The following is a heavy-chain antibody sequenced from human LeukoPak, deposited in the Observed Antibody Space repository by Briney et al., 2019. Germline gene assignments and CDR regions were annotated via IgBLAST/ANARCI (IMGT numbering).Heavy chain of an antibody. Sequence: GGSLRLSCAASGLTFSSYAMSWVRQAPGKGLEWVSAISGSGGSTYYADSVKGRFTISRDNSKNTLYLQMNSLRAEDTAVYYCAKPERGYLLYYYMDVWGKGTTVTVSS. V-gene: IGHV3-23*01. J-gene: IGHJ6*03. CDR3: AKPERGYLLYYYMDV. CDR1: GLTFSSYA. D-gene: IGHD3-3*01. CDR2: ISGSGGST.